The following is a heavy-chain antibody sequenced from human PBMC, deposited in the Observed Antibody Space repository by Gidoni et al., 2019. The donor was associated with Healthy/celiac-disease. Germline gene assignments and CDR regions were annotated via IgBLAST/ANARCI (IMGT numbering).Heavy chain of an antibody. Sequence: QVQLVESGGGVVQPGRSLRLSCAASGFTFSSYGMHWVRQAPGKGLEWVAVISYDGSNKYYADSVKGRFTISRDNSKNTLYLQMNSLRAEDTAVYYCAKADEHMIVVVIPGKGAFDIWGQGTMVTVSS. D-gene: IGHD3-22*01. CDR2: ISYDGSNK. CDR3: AKADEHMIVVVIPGKGAFDI. CDR1: GFTFSSYG. J-gene: IGHJ3*02. V-gene: IGHV3-30*18.